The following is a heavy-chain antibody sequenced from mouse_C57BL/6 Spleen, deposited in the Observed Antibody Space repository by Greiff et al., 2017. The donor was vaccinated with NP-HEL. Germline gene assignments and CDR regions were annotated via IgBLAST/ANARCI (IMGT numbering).Heavy chain of an antibody. V-gene: IGHV1-81*01. Sequence: QVQLQQSGAELARPGASVKLSCKASGYTFTSYGISWVKQRPGQGLEWIGEIYPRSGNTYYNEKFKGKATLTADKSSSTAYMALRSLTSEDSAVYFCARGLAVPWYFDVWGTGTTVTVSS. J-gene: IGHJ1*03. CDR3: ARGLAVPWYFDV. CDR2: IYPRSGNT. CDR1: GYTFTSYG.